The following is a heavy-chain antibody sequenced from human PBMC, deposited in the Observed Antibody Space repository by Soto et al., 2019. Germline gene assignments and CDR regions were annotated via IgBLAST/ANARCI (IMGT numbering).Heavy chain of an antibody. D-gene: IGHD3-3*01. CDR2: VYYSGST. CDR1: GGSISSGDYY. J-gene: IGHJ5*02. CDR3: ARDTRITIFDVAPRWFDP. V-gene: IGHV4-30-4*01. Sequence: PSETLSLTCTVSGGSISSGDYYWSWIRQPPGKGLEWIGYVYYSGSTYYNPSLKSRVTISIDTSKNQFSLKLSSVTAADTAVYYCARDTRITIFDVAPRWFDPWGQGTLVTVSS.